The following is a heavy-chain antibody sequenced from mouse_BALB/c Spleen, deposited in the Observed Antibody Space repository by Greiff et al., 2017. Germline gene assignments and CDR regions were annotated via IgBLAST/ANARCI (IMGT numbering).Heavy chain of an antibody. Sequence: VQLKESGAELVRSGASVKLSCTASGFNIKDYYMHWVKQRPEQGLEWIGWIDPENGDTEYAPKFQGKATMTADTSSNTAYLQLSSLTSEDTAVYYCNAYDDYGFDYYAMDYWGQGTSVTVSS. CDR3: NAYDDYGFDYYAMDY. V-gene: IGHV14-4*02. CDR1: GFNIKDYY. D-gene: IGHD2-3*01. CDR2: IDPENGDT. J-gene: IGHJ4*01.